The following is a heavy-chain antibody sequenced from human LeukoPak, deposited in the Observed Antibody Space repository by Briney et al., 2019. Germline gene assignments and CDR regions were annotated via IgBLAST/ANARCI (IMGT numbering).Heavy chain of an antibody. J-gene: IGHJ4*02. D-gene: IGHD2-2*01. CDR2: IYWDDDR. Sequence: SGPTLVNPSQTLTLTCTFSGFSLSTSGVGVGWIRQPPGKALEWLALIYWDDDRRYSPSLKSRLTITKDTSKNQVVLTMPNMDPVDTPTYYCAHRSYCSSTSCYLSFDYWGQGTLVTVSS. CDR1: GFSLSTSGVG. V-gene: IGHV2-5*02. CDR3: AHRSYCSSTSCYLSFDY.